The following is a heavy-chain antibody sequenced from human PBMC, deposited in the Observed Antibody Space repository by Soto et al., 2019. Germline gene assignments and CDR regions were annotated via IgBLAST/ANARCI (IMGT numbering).Heavy chain of an antibody. CDR1: GYAISSGYY. CDR3: ARVGPWVPYYYDSSPYTFENWFDP. CDR2: IYHCGST. J-gene: IGHJ5*02. D-gene: IGHD3-22*01. V-gene: IGHV4-38-2*01. Sequence: SETLSLTCAVSGYAISSGYYWGWLRQPPGKGLEWIGSIYHCGSTYYNPSLNSRVTLSIDMTNNHVSLILNSVTAADTAVYYCARVGPWVPYYYDSSPYTFENWFDPWGQGTLVTVSS.